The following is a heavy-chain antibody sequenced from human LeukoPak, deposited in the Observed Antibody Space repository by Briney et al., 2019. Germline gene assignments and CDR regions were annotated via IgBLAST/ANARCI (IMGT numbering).Heavy chain of an antibody. Sequence: GGSLRLSCAASGFTFSSYEMNWVRQAPGKGLEWVSYISSSGSTIYYADSVKGRFTISRDTAKNSLYLQMNSLRGEDTAVYYCGTVEYGGNSDYWGQGTLVTVSS. CDR1: GFTFSSYE. D-gene: IGHD4-23*01. J-gene: IGHJ4*02. CDR3: GTVEYGGNSDY. V-gene: IGHV3-48*03. CDR2: ISSSGSTI.